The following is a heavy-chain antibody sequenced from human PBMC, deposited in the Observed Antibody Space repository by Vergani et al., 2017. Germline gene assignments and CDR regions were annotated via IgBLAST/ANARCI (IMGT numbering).Heavy chain of an antibody. CDR2: IWYDGSNK. CDR1: GFTFSSYG. CDR3: ASEVVANGDAFDI. D-gene: IGHD2-15*01. V-gene: IGHV3-33*01. J-gene: IGHJ3*02. Sequence: QVQLVESGGGVVQPGRSLRLSCAASGFTFSSYGMHWVRQAPGKGLEWVAVIWYDGSNKYYADSVKGRFTISRDNSKNTLYLQMNSLRAEDTAVYYCASEVVANGDAFDIWGQGTMVTVSS.